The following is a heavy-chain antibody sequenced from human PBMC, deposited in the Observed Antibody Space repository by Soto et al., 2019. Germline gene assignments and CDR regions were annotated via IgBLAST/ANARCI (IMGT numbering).Heavy chain of an antibody. V-gene: IGHV3-7*01. D-gene: IGHD4-4*01. Sequence: PGGSLRLSCTASGFTFSDSWMTWVRQAPGKGLEWVARIKPDESEKKYADSVKGRFSISRGNAKNSMYLQMDSLRGEDTAVYYCVRGGSNYASWGQGTLVTVS. J-gene: IGHJ5*02. CDR3: VRGGSNYAS. CDR2: IKPDESEK. CDR1: GFTFSDSW.